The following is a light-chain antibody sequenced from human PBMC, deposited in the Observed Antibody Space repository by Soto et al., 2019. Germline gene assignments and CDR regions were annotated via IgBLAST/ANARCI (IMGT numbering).Light chain of an antibody. CDR1: TDDIGVYDF. Sequence: QSVLTQPPSASGSPGQSVTISCTRTTDDIGVYDFVSWYQHHPGKAPRLIIYEVVQRPSRVPDRFPGPKSGNTASLTVSGLQAADEADYFCKSYAGSNTYVFGSGSTVTVL. J-gene: IGLJ1*01. CDR2: EVV. CDR3: KSYAGSNTYV. V-gene: IGLV2-8*01.